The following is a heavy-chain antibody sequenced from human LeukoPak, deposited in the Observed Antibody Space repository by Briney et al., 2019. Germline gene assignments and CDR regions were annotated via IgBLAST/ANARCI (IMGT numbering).Heavy chain of an antibody. Sequence: LGASVKVSCKASGYTFTGYYMHWVRQAPGQGLEWVGWINPDSGGTNYAQKFQGRVTMTRDTSIRTAYMELSRLRSDDTAVYYCARVDDRGHYYDSSGPRKLFDYWSQGTLVTVSS. V-gene: IGHV1-2*02. CDR1: GYTFTGYY. D-gene: IGHD3-22*01. J-gene: IGHJ4*02. CDR2: INPDSGGT. CDR3: ARVDDRGHYYDSSGPRKLFDY.